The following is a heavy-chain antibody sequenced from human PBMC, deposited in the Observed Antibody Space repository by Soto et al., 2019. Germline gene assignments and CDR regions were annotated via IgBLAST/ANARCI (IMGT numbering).Heavy chain of an antibody. D-gene: IGHD2-2*01. J-gene: IGHJ6*02. CDR1: GYTLTELS. V-gene: IGHV1-24*01. CDR3: ATDCCSSTSCQGEYYYYGMDV. CDR2: FDPEDGET. Sequence: ASVKVSCKVSGYTLTELSMHWVRQAPGKGLEWMGGFDPEDGETIYAQKFQGRVTMTEDTSTDTAYMELSSLRYEDTAVYYCATDCCSSTSCQGEYYYYGMDVWGQGTTVTVYS.